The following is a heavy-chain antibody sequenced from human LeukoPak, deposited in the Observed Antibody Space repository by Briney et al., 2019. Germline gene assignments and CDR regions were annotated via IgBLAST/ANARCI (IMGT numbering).Heavy chain of an antibody. Sequence: SETLSLTCAVYGGSFSGYYWSWIRQPPGKGLEWIGEINHSGSTNYNPSLKSRVTISVDTSKNQFSLKLSSVTAADTAVYYCARHPKISANYDFWRYPSRGMDVWGQGTTVTVSS. J-gene: IGHJ6*02. CDR3: ARHPKISANYDFWRYPSRGMDV. V-gene: IGHV4-34*01. CDR1: GGSFSGYY. CDR2: INHSGST. D-gene: IGHD3-3*01.